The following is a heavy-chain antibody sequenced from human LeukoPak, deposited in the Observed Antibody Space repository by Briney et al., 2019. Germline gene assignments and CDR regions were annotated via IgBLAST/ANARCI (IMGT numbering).Heavy chain of an antibody. Sequence: ASVKVSCKASGYTFTSYYMHWVRRAPGQGLEWMGIINPSGGSTSYAQKFQGRVTITADKSTSTAYMELSSLRSEDTAVYYCARGQSGTTEFNYYYYMDVWGKGTTVTVSS. CDR3: ARGQSGTTEFNYYYYMDV. V-gene: IGHV1-46*01. D-gene: IGHD1-7*01. CDR1: GYTFTSYY. J-gene: IGHJ6*03. CDR2: INPSGGST.